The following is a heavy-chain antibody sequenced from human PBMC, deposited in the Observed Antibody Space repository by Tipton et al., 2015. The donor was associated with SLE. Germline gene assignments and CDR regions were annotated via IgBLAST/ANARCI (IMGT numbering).Heavy chain of an antibody. J-gene: IGHJ4*02. D-gene: IGHD4-23*01. V-gene: IGHV5-51*03. CDR3: ARVGVVTPFDY. CDR2: INHSGST. Sequence: QLVQSGAEVKKPGESLKISCKGSGYSFTSYWIGWVRQMPGKGLEWIGEINHSGSTNYNPSLKSRVTISVDTSKNQFSLKLSSVTAADTAVYYCARVGVVTPFDYWGQGTLVTVPS. CDR1: GYSFTSYW.